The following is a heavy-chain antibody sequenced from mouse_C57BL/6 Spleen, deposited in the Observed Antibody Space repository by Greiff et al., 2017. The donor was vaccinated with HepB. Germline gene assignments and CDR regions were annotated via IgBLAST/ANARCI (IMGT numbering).Heavy chain of an antibody. J-gene: IGHJ2*01. CDR1: GFTFSSYA. CDR3: ARDPLYYSNLDY. Sequence: EVQLVESGGGLVKPGGSLKLSCAASGFTFSSYAMSWVRQTPEKRLEWVATISDGGSYTYYPDNVKGRFPISRDNAKNNLYLQMRHLKSEDTAMYYCARDPLYYSNLDYWGQGTTLTVSS. V-gene: IGHV5-4*01. CDR2: ISDGGSYT. D-gene: IGHD2-5*01.